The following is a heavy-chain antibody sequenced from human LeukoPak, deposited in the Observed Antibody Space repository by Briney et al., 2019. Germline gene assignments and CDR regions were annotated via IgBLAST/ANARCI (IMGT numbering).Heavy chain of an antibody. CDR1: GFTFSSYA. Sequence: GGSLRLSCTASGFTFSSYAMSWVRQAPGKGLEWVSGIHGSGGSKYYADSVKGRFTISRDNSKNTEYLQMNSLRAEDTAVYYCAKDIVVVPAPVGYFDLWGRGTLVTVSS. CDR3: AKDIVVVPAPVGYFDL. CDR2: IHGSGGSK. D-gene: IGHD2-2*01. J-gene: IGHJ2*01. V-gene: IGHV3-23*01.